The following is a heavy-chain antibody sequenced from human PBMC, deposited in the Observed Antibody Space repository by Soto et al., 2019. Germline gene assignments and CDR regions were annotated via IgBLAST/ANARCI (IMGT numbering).Heavy chain of an antibody. Sequence: GASVKVSCKASGYTFTSYYMHWVRQAPGQGLEWMGIINPSGGSTSYAQKFQGRVTMTRDTSTSTVYMELSSLRSEDTAVYYCARDSSSSYFDYYYYGMDVWGQGTTVTVSS. D-gene: IGHD6-6*01. CDR3: ARDSSSSYFDYYYYGMDV. V-gene: IGHV1-46*01. J-gene: IGHJ6*02. CDR2: INPSGGST. CDR1: GYTFTSYY.